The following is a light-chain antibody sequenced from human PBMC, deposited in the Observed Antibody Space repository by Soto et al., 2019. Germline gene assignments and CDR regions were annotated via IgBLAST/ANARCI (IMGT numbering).Light chain of an antibody. CDR1: QSISSY. CDR3: QQSYSNPIT. J-gene: IGKJ5*01. V-gene: IGKV1-39*01. Sequence: DIQMTQSRSSLSASVGDRVTITCRASQSISSYLNWYQQKPGKAPKLLIYAASSLQSGVPSRFSGSGSGTDFTLTISSLQPEDFATYYCQQSYSNPITFGQGTRLEIK. CDR2: AAS.